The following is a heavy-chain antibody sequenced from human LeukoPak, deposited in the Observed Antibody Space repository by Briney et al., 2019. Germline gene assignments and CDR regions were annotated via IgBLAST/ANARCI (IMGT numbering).Heavy chain of an antibody. CDR2: INTISGGT. CDR1: GYTFTAYY. D-gene: IGHD6-19*01. CDR3: ARGREVAGTVGY. Sequence: ASVKVSCKASGYTFTAYYIHWVRLAPGQGLEWIGWINTISGGTNYAQKFQGRVTMTRDTSISTAYMELSRLTSDDTAVYYCARGREVAGTVGYWGHGTLVTVSS. V-gene: IGHV1-2*02. J-gene: IGHJ4*01.